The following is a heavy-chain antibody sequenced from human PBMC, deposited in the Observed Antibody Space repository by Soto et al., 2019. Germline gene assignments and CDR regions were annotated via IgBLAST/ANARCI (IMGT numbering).Heavy chain of an antibody. V-gene: IGHV3-33*01. CDR1: GFTFRNYG. CDR2: IPDDGSYK. J-gene: IGHJ4*02. Sequence: QVQLVESGGGVVQPGRSLRISCAGSGFTFRNYGMHWVRQAPGKGLEWVAVIPDDGSYKYYADSVKGRFTIARDNSKNTLYLQMNSLRGEDTAVYYCVRDDDSDDNVLDYWCQGTLVTVSS. CDR3: VRDDDSDDNVLDY. D-gene: IGHD5-18*01.